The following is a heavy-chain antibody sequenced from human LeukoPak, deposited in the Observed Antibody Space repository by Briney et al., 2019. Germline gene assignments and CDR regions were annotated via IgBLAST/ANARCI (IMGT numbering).Heavy chain of an antibody. D-gene: IGHD6-19*01. CDR3: ARGLSGFGRSMAVAGT. J-gene: IGHJ4*02. CDR1: GFTFSTYA. Sequence: PGGSLRLSCAASGFTFSTYAMNWVRQAPGKGLEWVSGIVGSGGNTYYADSVKGRFTISRDNSKNTLYMQMNSLRADDTAVYFCARGLSGFGRSMAVAGTWGQGTLVTVSS. CDR2: IVGSGGNT. V-gene: IGHV3-23*01.